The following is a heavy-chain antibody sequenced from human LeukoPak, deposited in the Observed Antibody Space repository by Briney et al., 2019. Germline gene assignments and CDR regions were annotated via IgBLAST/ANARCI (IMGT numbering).Heavy chain of an antibody. J-gene: IGHJ4*02. V-gene: IGHV1-2*02. CDR3: ASLGGWFGELFPMWVTSPFDY. CDR2: INPNSGGT. Sequence: ASVKVSCKASAYTFTCYYMHWLRQAPGQGLEWMGWINPNSGGTNYAKKFQGRVTMTRDTSISTAYMELSRLRSDDTAVYYCASLGGWFGELFPMWVTSPFDYWDQGTLVTVSS. D-gene: IGHD3-10*01. CDR1: AYTFTCYY.